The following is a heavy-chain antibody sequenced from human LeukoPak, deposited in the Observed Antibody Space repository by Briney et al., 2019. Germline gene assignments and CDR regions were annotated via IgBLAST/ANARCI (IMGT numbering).Heavy chain of an antibody. Sequence: GGSLRLSCAASGFTFSGYGMHWVRQAPGKGLEWVAVISYDGSDKYYADSVKGRFTISRDNSKNTLYLQMNSLRAEDTAVYYCARPAGTYDYSYGMDVWGQGTTVTVSS. V-gene: IGHV3-30-3*01. CDR3: ARPAGTYDYSYGMDV. D-gene: IGHD6-19*01. CDR1: GFTFSGYG. J-gene: IGHJ6*02. CDR2: ISYDGSDK.